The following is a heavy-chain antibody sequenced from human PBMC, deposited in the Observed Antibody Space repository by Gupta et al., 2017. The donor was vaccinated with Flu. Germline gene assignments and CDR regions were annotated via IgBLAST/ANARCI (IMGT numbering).Heavy chain of an antibody. V-gene: IGHV1-69*01. CDR3: ARKGGRHCSGGTCYSFDY. CDR2: IIPVFGPT. CDR1: GVTFRSYV. J-gene: IGHJ4*02. Sequence: QVQLVQSGAEVKKPGSSVKVSCKASGVTFRSYVINWVRQAPGQGPEWMGGIIPVFGPTNYAQKFQGRVTITADESTSTVYMEISSLRSEDTAVYYCARKGGRHCSGGTCYSFDYWGQGTLVTVSS. D-gene: IGHD2-15*01.